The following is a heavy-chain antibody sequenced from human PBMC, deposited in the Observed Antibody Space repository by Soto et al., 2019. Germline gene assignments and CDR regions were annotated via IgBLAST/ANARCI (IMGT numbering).Heavy chain of an antibody. CDR1: GGTFSSYA. J-gene: IGHJ6*02. CDR2: ITPIFGTA. V-gene: IGHV1-69*13. CDR3: ARAVAPALYYYYGMDV. D-gene: IGHD6-25*01. Sequence: SVKVSCKTSGGTFSSYAISWVRQAPGQGLEWMGGITPIFGTANYAQKFQGRVTITADESTSTAYMELSSLRSEDTAVYYCARAVAPALYYYYGMDVWGQGTTVTVSS.